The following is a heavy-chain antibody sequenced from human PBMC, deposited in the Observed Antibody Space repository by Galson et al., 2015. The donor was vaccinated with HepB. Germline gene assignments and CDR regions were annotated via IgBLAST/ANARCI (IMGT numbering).Heavy chain of an antibody. J-gene: IGHJ4*02. CDR1: GSTLTELS. CDR2: FDPEDGET. V-gene: IGHV1-24*01. CDR3: ATISTVTTDWEYFDY. Sequence: SVTVSCKVSGSTLTELSMHWVRQAPGKGLEWMGGFDPEDGETIYAQKFQGRVTMTEDTSTDTAYMELSSLRSEDTAVYYCATISTVTTDWEYFDYWGQGTLVTVSS. D-gene: IGHD4-17*01.